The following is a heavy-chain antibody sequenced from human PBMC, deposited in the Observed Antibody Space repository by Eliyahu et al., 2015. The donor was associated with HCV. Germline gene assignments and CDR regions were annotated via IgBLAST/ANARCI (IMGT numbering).Heavy chain of an antibody. V-gene: IGHV2-5*02. J-gene: IGHJ4*02. CDR2: IYWDDTQ. Sequence: QITLKDSGPTLVKPTQTLTLTCTFSGFSLSTXGVGVGWIRQPPGKALEWLALIYWDDTQPYRPSLKSRLTITKDTSKNQVALTMTNVDPADTATYFCAHLEYTTSNHFDFWGQGALVTVSS. CDR1: GFSLSTXGVG. CDR3: AHLEYTTSNHFDF. D-gene: IGHD2-2*02.